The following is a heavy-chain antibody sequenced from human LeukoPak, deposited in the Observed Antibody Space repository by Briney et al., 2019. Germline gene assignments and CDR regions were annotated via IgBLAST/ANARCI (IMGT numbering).Heavy chain of an antibody. CDR1: GFTFSNSW. J-gene: IGHJ6*03. D-gene: IGHD1-26*01. Sequence: GGSLRLSCAASGFTFSNSWMHWVRQVSGKGLAWVAHIHSEGSNTNYADSVKGRFTISRDNAKNSLYLQMNSLRAEDTAVYYCARAGGSGSYSTYYYYMDVWGKGTTITISS. CDR2: IHSEGSNT. V-gene: IGHV3-74*01. CDR3: ARAGGSGSYSTYYYYMDV.